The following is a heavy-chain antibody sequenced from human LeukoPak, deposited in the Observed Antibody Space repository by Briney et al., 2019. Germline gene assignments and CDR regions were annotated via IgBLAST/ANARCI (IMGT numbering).Heavy chain of an antibody. V-gene: IGHV4-59*08. CDR3: ARKYWDAFDI. CDR2: IYYSGTT. CDR1: GGSMKSYY. Sequence: PSETLSLTCTVPGGSMKSYYWSWIRQPPGKGLEWIGNIYYSGTTNYNPSVRSRVTISVDTSKNQFSLKLSSVTDADTAAYYCARKYWDAFDIWGQGTKVTVSS. D-gene: IGHD2/OR15-2a*01. J-gene: IGHJ3*02.